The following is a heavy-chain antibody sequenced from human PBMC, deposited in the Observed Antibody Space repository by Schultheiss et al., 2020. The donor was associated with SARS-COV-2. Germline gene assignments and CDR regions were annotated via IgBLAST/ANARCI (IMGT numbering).Heavy chain of an antibody. CDR1: GFTFSSNG. V-gene: IGHV3-30*03. CDR2: ISYDGSSE. Sequence: GGSLRLSCAASGFTFSSNGMHWVRQAPGKGLEWVAVISYDGSSEYYADSVKGRFTISRDNSNNTLYLQMNSLRAEDTAVYYCASWGDSSGWGFDYWGQGTLVTVSS. D-gene: IGHD6-19*01. J-gene: IGHJ4*02. CDR3: ASWGDSSGWGFDY.